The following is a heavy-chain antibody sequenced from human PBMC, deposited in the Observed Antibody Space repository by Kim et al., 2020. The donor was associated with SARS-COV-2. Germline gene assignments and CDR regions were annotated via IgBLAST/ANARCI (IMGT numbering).Heavy chain of an antibody. V-gene: IGHV3-48*03. J-gene: IGHJ4*02. Sequence: ADSLKGLLTISRDNAKNSLYLQMNSLRAEDTTVYYCARVPDIVGATYSDYWGQGTLVTVSS. D-gene: IGHD1-26*01. CDR3: ARVPDIVGATYSDY.